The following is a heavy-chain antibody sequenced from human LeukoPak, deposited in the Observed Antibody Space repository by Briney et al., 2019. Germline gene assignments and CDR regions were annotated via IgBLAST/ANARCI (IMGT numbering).Heavy chain of an antibody. V-gene: IGHV4-61*01. D-gene: IGHD2-15*01. Sequence: SETLSLTCTVSGGSVSSGSYYWSWIRQPPGKGLEWIGYIYYSGSTNYNPSLKSRVTISVDTSKNQFSLKLCSVTAADTAVYYCARAVGDWDAFDIWGQGTMVTVSS. CDR3: ARAVGDWDAFDI. CDR2: IYYSGST. CDR1: GGSVSSGSYY. J-gene: IGHJ3*02.